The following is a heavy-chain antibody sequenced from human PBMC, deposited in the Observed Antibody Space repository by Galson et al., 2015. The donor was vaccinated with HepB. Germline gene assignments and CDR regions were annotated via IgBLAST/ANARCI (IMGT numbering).Heavy chain of an antibody. CDR2: MNPYTDNT. V-gene: IGHV1-8*01. Sequence: SCKASGYTFTNYEVNWVRQATGQGLEWMGWMNPYTDNTAYAQNFQGRITMTGDTSIDTAYMTLSSLTSEDTAIYYCARGLRVQGNTYFFDYWGQGTLVTVSS. CDR3: ARGLRVQGNTYFFDY. J-gene: IGHJ4*02. D-gene: IGHD3-10*01. CDR1: GYTFTNYE.